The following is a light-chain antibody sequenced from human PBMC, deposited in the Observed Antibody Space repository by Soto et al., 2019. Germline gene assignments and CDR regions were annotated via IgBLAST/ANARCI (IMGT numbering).Light chain of an antibody. CDR2: GAS. J-gene: IGKJ5*01. CDR3: QQRSNWPP. V-gene: IGKV3-15*01. Sequence: EIVMTQSPATLSVSPGERVTLSCRASQSVSSNLVWYQQKPGQAPRLLIHGASTRATGIPARFSGSGSGTEFTLTISRLQSEDFAVYYCQQRSNWPPFGQGTRLEI. CDR1: QSVSSN.